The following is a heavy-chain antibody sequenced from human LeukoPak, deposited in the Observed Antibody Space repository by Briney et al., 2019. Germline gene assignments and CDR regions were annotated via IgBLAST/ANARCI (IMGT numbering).Heavy chain of an antibody. J-gene: IGHJ5*02. CDR1: GFTFSSYA. V-gene: IGHV3-23*01. D-gene: IGHD3-3*01. CDR2: ISGSGGST. CDR3: AKAEPTYYDFWSGYSNNWFDP. Sequence: GGSLRLSCAASGFTFSSYAMSWVRQAPGKGLEWVSAISGSGGSTYYADPVKGRFTISRDNSKNTLYLQMNSLRAEDTAVYYCAKAEPTYYDFWSGYSNNWFDPWGQGTLVTVSS.